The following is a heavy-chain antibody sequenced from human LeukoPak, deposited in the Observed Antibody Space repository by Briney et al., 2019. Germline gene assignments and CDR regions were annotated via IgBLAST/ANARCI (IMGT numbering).Heavy chain of an antibody. CDR1: GYTFTSYG. CDR3: ARDKAPWDWGPPLGYYYCMDV. CDR2: ISAYNGNT. Sequence: ASVKVSCKASGYTFTSYGISWVRQAPGQGPEWMGWISAYNGNTNYAQKLQGRATMTTDTSTSTAYMELRSLRSDDTAVYYCARDKAPWDWGPPLGYYYCMDVWGKGTTVTVSS. V-gene: IGHV1-18*01. J-gene: IGHJ6*03. D-gene: IGHD7-27*01.